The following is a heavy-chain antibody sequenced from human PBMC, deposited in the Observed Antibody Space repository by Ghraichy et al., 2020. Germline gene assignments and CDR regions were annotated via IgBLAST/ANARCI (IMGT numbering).Heavy chain of an antibody. CDR2: INHSGST. V-gene: IGHV4-34*01. CDR3: ARRWLQYPRFDY. D-gene: IGHD5-24*01. J-gene: IGHJ4*02. CDR1: GGSFSGYY. Sequence: ESLNISCAVYGGSFSGYYWSWIRQPPGKGLEWIGEINHSGSTNYNPSLKSRVTISVDTSKNQFSLKLSSVTAADTAVYYCARRWLQYPRFDYWGQGTLVTVSS.